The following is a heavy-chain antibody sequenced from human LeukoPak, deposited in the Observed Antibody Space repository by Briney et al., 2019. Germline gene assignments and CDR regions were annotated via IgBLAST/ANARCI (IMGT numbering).Heavy chain of an antibody. V-gene: IGHV1-69*05. Sequence: ASVKVSCKASGGTFSSYAISWVRQAPGQGLEWMGRIIPIFGTANYAQKFQGRVTITTDESTSTAYMELSSLRSEDTAVYYCASGFYYYYYMDVWGKGTPVTVSS. CDR1: GGTFSSYA. CDR2: IIPIFGTA. CDR3: ASGFYYYYYMDV. J-gene: IGHJ6*03.